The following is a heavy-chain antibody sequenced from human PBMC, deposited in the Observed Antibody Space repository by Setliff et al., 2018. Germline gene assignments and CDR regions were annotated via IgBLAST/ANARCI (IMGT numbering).Heavy chain of an antibody. V-gene: IGHV3-43D*04. CDR3: TKDRSDSGYAGFDY. CDR2: ISWDGSST. J-gene: IGHJ4*02. Sequence: GESLKISCVGSGFNFDEFAMHWVRQAPGKGLEWVSFISWDGSSTSYADSVTGRFTISRDNSKVSLFLEMNSLTTEDTALYYCTKDRSDSGYAGFDYWGQGSQVTV. CDR1: GFNFDEFA. D-gene: IGHD5-12*01.